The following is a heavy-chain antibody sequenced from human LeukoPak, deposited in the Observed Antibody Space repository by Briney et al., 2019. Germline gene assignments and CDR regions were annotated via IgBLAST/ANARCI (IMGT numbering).Heavy chain of an antibody. CDR2: MNPNSGNT. D-gene: IGHD1-26*01. Sequence: ASVKVSCKASGYTFTSYDINWVRQATGQGLEWMGWMNPNSGNTGYAQKFQGRVTMTRNTSISTAYMQLSSLRSEDTAVYYCARDLVGAAAFDAFDIWGQGTMVTVSS. CDR3: ARDLVGAAAFDAFDI. V-gene: IGHV1-8*01. CDR1: GYTFTSYD. J-gene: IGHJ3*02.